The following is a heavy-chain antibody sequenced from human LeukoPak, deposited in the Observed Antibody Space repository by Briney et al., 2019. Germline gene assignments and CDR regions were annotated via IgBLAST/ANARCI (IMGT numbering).Heavy chain of an antibody. Sequence: PGGSLRLSCAASGFTFSSYAMSWVRQAPGKGLECVSAISDSGGSTYYANSVKGRFTISRDNSKNTLYLQMNSLRSEDTAVYYCATARPQQLANAFDIWGQGTMVTVSS. D-gene: IGHD6-13*01. CDR1: GFTFSSYA. CDR3: ATARPQQLANAFDI. J-gene: IGHJ3*02. V-gene: IGHV3-23*01. CDR2: ISDSGGST.